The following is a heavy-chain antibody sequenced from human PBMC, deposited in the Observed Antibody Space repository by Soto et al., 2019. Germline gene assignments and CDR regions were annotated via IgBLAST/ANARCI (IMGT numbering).Heavy chain of an antibody. CDR3: AKEGGYCSGGTCYSGDYFDY. J-gene: IGHJ4*02. CDR2: ISFDGSTQ. V-gene: IGHV3-30*18. D-gene: IGHD2-15*01. CDR1: GFTFSTYG. Sequence: QVQLVESGGGVVQPERSLRLSCAASGFTFSTYGMHWVRQAPGKGLYWVAVISFDGSTQYYGDSVKGRFTISRDNSKNTLYLQMNSLRAEDTAVYYCAKEGGYCSGGTCYSGDYFDYWGQGTLVTVSS.